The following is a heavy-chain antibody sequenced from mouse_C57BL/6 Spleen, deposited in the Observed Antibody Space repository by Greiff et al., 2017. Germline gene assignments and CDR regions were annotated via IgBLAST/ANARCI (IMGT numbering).Heavy chain of an antibody. J-gene: IGHJ4*01. CDR1: GFTFSDYG. Sequence: EVQGVASGGGLVKPGGSLKLSCAASGFTFSDYGMHWVRQAPEKGLEWVAYISSGSSTIYYADTVKGRFTISRDNAKNTLFLQMTSLRSEDTAMYYCARGGTTVPYAMDYWGQGTSVTVSS. CDR2: ISSGSSTI. V-gene: IGHV5-17*01. D-gene: IGHD1-1*01. CDR3: ARGGTTVPYAMDY.